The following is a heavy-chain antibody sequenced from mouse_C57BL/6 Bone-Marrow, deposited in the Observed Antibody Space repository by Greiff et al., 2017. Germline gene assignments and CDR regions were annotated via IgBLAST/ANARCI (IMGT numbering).Heavy chain of an antibody. CDR2: SYPGSGST. J-gene: IGHJ1*03. V-gene: IGHV1-55*01. D-gene: IGHD1-1*01. CDR3: ARAGYGSSSYWYFDV. CDR1: GYTFTSYW. Sequence: VQLQQSGAELVKPGASVKMSCKASGYTFTSYWITWVKQRPGQGLEWIGDSYPGSGSTNYNEKFKSKATLTVDTSSSTAYMQLSSLTSEDSAVYYCARAGYGSSSYWYFDVWGTGTTVTVSS.